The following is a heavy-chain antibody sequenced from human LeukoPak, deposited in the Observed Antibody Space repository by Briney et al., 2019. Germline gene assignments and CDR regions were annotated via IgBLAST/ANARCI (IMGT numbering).Heavy chain of an antibody. CDR3: ARVGCSSTSCYRKGIHFDY. Sequence: GASVKVSCKASGYTFTGYYMHWVRQAPGQGLEWMGRINPNSGGTNYAQKFQGRVTMTRDTSISTAYMELSRLRSDDTAVYYCARVGCSSTSCYRKGIHFDYWGQGTLVTVSS. CDR2: INPNSGGT. D-gene: IGHD2-2*02. CDR1: GYTFTGYY. J-gene: IGHJ4*02. V-gene: IGHV1-2*06.